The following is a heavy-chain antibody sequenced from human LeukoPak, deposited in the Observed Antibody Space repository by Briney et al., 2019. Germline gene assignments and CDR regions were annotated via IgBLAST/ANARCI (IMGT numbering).Heavy chain of an antibody. CDR2: ISYDGSNK. CDR3: ARDFGVACDI. D-gene: IGHD3-10*01. V-gene: IGHV3-30-3*01. J-gene: IGHJ3*02. Sequence: GGSLRLSCAASGFTFSSYAMHWVRQAPGKGLEWVAVISYDGSNKYYADSVKGRFTISRDNSKNTLYLQMNSLRAEDTAVYYCARDFGVACDIWGQGTMVTVS. CDR1: GFTFSSYA.